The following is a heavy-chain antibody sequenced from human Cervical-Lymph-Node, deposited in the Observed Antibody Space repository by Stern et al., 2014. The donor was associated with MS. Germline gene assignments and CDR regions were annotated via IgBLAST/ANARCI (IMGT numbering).Heavy chain of an antibody. CDR1: GFTFDDYA. CDR2: ISWNSGSI. CDR3: AKSISSGWYGGLDFDY. Sequence: EVQLVESGGGLVQPGRSLRLSCAASGFTFDDYAMHWVRQAPGKGLEWVSGISWNSGSIGYADSVKGRITISRDNATNSLSPPPHSLRAEDTALYYCAKSISSGWYGGLDFDYWGQGTLVTVSS. J-gene: IGHJ4*02. V-gene: IGHV3-9*01. D-gene: IGHD6-19*01.